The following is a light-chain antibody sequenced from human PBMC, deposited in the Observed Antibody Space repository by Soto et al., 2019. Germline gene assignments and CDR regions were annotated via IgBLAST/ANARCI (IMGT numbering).Light chain of an antibody. CDR2: GAS. Sequence: IGLTQSPAALSVSPGERATLSCRASQSVSTNLAWYKQKTGQPPRLLIDGASTRATGVPARFSGSGSGTEFTLPISSMQSEDVAVYYCQQYNAWPSRTFGQGTKVEIK. CDR1: QSVSTN. V-gene: IGKV3-15*01. CDR3: QQYNAWPSRT. J-gene: IGKJ2*02.